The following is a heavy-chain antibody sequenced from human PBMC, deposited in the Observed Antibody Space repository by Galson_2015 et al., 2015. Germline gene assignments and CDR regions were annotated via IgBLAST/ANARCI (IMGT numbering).Heavy chain of an antibody. J-gene: IGHJ4*02. D-gene: IGHD5-24*01. CDR2: IYYRGST. Sequence: SETLSLTCNVSAGSISSFYWSWIRQSPGKGLELIGYIYYRGSTYYTPSLRSRVTILVDASKNQFSLKLNSVTAADTAVYYCAGGGQGRWLQHGIQTFDYWGQGTLVTVSS. CDR3: AGGGQGRWLQHGIQTFDY. V-gene: IGHV4-59*12. CDR1: AGSISSFY.